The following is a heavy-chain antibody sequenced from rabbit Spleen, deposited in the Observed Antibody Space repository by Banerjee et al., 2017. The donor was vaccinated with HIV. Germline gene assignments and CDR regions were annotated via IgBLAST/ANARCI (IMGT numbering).Heavy chain of an antibody. V-gene: IGHV1S45*01. J-gene: IGHJ3*01. D-gene: IGHD4-1*01. CDR1: GFSFSYSDY. CDR3: AKATDWGTRLEL. Sequence: QEQLVESGGDLVKPGASLTLTCTASGFSFSYSDYMCWVRQPPGKGPEWIACIGAGVTYTTYYATWAKGRFTISKTSSTTVTLQMTSLTAADTATYFCAKATDWGTRLELWGQGTLVTVS. CDR2: IGAGVTYTT.